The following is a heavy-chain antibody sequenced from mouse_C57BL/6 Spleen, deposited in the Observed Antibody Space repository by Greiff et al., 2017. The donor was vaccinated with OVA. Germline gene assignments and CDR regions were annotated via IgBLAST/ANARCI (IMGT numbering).Heavy chain of an antibody. J-gene: IGHJ4*01. Sequence: EVQLVESGGGLVKPGGSLKLSCAASGFTFSDYGMHWVRQAPEQGLEWVAYISSGSSTTYYAGTVKGRFTISRDKAKNTLFLQMTSLRSEDTAMYYCASYYGSNARDYWGQGTSVTVSS. CDR3: ASYYGSNARDY. D-gene: IGHD1-1*01. V-gene: IGHV5-17*01. CDR1: GFTFSDYG. CDR2: ISSGSSTT.